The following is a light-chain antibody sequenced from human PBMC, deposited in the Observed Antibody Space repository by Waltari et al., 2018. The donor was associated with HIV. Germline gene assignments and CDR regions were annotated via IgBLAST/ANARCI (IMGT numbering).Light chain of an antibody. CDR1: QSVLYSSNGRNY. V-gene: IGKV4-1*01. Sequence: DIVMTQSPDSLAVSLGERATIYCKSSQSVLYSSNGRNYLAWYQHKPGQPPRLLIYWASTRESGVPDRFSGSGSGTDFTLTISSLQAEDVAVYFCQQYLTTPLTFGGGTKVEIK. CDR3: QQYLTTPLT. CDR2: WAS. J-gene: IGKJ4*01.